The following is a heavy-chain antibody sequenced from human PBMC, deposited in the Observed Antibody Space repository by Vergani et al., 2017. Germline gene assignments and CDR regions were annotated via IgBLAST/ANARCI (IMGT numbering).Heavy chain of an antibody. V-gene: IGHV4-39*07. J-gene: IGHJ5*02. CDR1: GGSISSSSYY. D-gene: IGHD6-6*01. Sequence: QLQLQESGPGLVKPSETLSLTCTVSGGSISSSSYYWGWIRQPPGKGLEWIGSIYYSGSTYYNPSLKSRVTISVDTSKNQFSLKLSSVTAADTAVYYCAREEYPFPNCFDPWGQGTLVTVSS. CDR3: AREEYPFPNCFDP. CDR2: IYYSGST.